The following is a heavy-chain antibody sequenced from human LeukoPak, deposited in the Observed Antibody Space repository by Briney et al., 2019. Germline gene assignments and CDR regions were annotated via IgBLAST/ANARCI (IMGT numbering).Heavy chain of an antibody. CDR1: GFSFRGFA. V-gene: IGHV3-30*03. J-gene: IGHJ4*02. D-gene: IGHD6-13*01. CDR2: ISFHGSDE. CDR3: ARDKGAASSWYSDS. Sequence: GGSLRLSCAASGFSFRGFAMHWVRQAPGKGLEWVAGISFHGSDEYYVDSVKGRFTISRDNSKSMLYLQMFNLRTEDTAIYYCARDKGAASSWYSDSWGQGTLVIVSS.